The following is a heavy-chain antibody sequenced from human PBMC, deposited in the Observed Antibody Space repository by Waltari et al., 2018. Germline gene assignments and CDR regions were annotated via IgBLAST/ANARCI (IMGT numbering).Heavy chain of an antibody. D-gene: IGHD1-26*01. Sequence: QVQLVQSGTEVKKPGASVKVSCQASGYSFTDYHLHWVRQTPGQGLEWLGWIKPKNGDTSYAQNVLGRVTMTRDTSINTVYMDLSGLRSDDTAVFYCARDPGPIVGAPDYWGQGTLVTVSS. CDR2: IKPKNGDT. CDR1: GYSFTDYH. J-gene: IGHJ4*02. CDR3: ARDPGPIVGAPDY. V-gene: IGHV1-2*02.